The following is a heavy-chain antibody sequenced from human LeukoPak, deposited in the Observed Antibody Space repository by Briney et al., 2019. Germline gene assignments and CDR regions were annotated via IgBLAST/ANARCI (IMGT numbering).Heavy chain of an antibody. D-gene: IGHD2-15*01. CDR1: GGTFSSYA. CDR3: ARDGGSGAYPY. V-gene: IGHV1-69*05. CDR2: IIPIFGTA. J-gene: IGHJ4*02. Sequence: EASVKVSXKASGGTFSSYAISWVRQAPGQGLEWMGGIIPIFGTANYAQKFQGRVTITTDESTSTAYMELSSLRSEDTAVYYCARDGGSGAYPYWGQGTLVTVSS.